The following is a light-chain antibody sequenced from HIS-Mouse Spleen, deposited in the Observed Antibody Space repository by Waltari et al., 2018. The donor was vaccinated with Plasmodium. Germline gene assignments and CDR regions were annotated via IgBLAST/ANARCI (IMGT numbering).Light chain of an antibody. CDR2: GAS. Sequence: EIVMTQSPATLSVSPGERATLSCRASQSVSSNLAWYQQKPGQAPRRRIYGASTRATGIPARFSGSGSGTEFTLTVSSMQSEDFAVYYCQQDNNWPPYTFGQGTKLEIK. V-gene: IGKV3-15*01. CDR3: QQDNNWPPYT. CDR1: QSVSSN. J-gene: IGKJ2*01.